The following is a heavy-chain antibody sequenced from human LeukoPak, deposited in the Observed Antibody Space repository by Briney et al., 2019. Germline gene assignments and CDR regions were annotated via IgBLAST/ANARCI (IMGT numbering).Heavy chain of an antibody. J-gene: IGHJ5*02. CDR2: IYTSGST. CDR1: GGSISSGSYS. CDR3: ARAYSSSWYVGWFDP. Sequence: TLSLTCTVSGGSISSGSYSWSWIRQPAGKGLEWIGRIYTSGSTYYNPSLKSRVTISVDTSKNQFSLKLSSVTAADTAVYYCARAYSSSWYVGWFDPWGQGTLVTVSS. D-gene: IGHD6-13*01. V-gene: IGHV4-61*02.